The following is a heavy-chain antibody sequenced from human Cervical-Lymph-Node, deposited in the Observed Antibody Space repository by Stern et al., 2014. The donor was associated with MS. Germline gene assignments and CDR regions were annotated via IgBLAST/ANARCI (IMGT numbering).Heavy chain of an antibody. CDR2: ISSSNYI. J-gene: IGHJ4*02. D-gene: IGHD3-22*01. Sequence: EDQLVESGGGLVKPGGSLRLSCAASGFIFSSYTMNWVRQAPGTGLEWVSAISSSNYIYQADSVKGRFTISRDNAKNCLYLQMDSLRAEDTAVYYCARTEYYDSSGYYHVDGFFDYWGQGTLVTVSS. V-gene: IGHV3-21*01. CDR3: ARTEYYDSSGYYHVDGFFDY. CDR1: GFIFSSYT.